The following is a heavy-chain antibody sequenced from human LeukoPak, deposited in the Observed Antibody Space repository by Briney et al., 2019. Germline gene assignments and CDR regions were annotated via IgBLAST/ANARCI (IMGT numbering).Heavy chain of an antibody. CDR2: IIPIFGTA. J-gene: IGHJ4*02. D-gene: IGHD3-10*01. Sequence: GASVKVSCKASGGTFSSYAISWVRQAPGQGLEWMGGIIPIFGTANYAQKFQGRVTITTDESTSTAYMELSSLRSEDTAVHYCAASITMVRGPFDYWGQGTLVTVSS. V-gene: IGHV1-69*05. CDR3: AASITMVRGPFDY. CDR1: GGTFSSYA.